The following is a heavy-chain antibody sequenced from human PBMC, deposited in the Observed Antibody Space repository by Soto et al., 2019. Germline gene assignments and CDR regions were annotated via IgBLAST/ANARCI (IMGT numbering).Heavy chain of an antibody. V-gene: IGHV2-70*01. CDR3: ARIIAGIAVAAPRPLYYYYGMDV. D-gene: IGHD6-19*01. CDR2: IDWDDDK. Sequence: ASGPTLVNPTQTLTLTCTFSGFSLSTSGMCVSWIRQPPGKALEWLALIDWDDDKYYSTSLKTRLTISKDTSKNQVVLTMTNMDPVDTATYYCARIIAGIAVAAPRPLYYYYGMDVWGQGTTVTVSS. J-gene: IGHJ6*02. CDR1: GFSLSTSGMC.